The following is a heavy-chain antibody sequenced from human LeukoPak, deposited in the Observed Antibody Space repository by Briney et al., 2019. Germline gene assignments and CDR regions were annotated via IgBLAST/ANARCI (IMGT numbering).Heavy chain of an antibody. CDR2: IYYSGST. CDR1: GGSISSSSYY. J-gene: IGHJ6*03. V-gene: IGHV4-39*01. D-gene: IGHD3-16*02. CDR3: ARRPRKDYVWGSYRYRAPRMDV. Sequence: SETLSLTCTVSGGSISSSSYYWGRIRQPPGKGLEWIGSIYYSGSTYYNPSLKSRVTISVDTSKNQFSLKLSSVTAADTAVYYCARRPRKDYVWGSYRYRAPRMDVWGKGTTVTVSS.